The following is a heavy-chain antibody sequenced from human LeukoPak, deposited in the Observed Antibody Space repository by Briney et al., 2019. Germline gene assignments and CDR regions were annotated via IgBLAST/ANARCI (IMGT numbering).Heavy chain of an antibody. CDR1: GFTFSSYS. J-gene: IGHJ4*02. D-gene: IGHD3-22*01. Sequence: GGSLRLSCAASGFTFSSYSMNWVRQAPGKGLEWVSYISRSSSTIYYADAVNRRVTIYRDNAKNSLYLQMNSLSAEDTDVYYCARDRGYYDSSGYFDYWGQGTLVTVSS. CDR3: ARDRGYYDSSGYFDY. CDR2: ISRSSSTI. V-gene: IGHV3-48*04.